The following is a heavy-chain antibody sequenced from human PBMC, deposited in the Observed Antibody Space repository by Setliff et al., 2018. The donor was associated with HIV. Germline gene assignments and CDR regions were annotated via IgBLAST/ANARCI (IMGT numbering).Heavy chain of an antibody. J-gene: IGHJ5*02. CDR3: ARGGTSSNWFRA. CDR2: IYNSATT. D-gene: IGHD2-2*01. Sequence: PSETLSLTCIVFGASISFDTWSWIRQPPGKGLQWIGFIYNSATTNYNPSLKSRVTMSLDTSKNQLSLKLTSVTAADTAVYYCARGGTSSNWFRAWGQGTLVTVSS. V-gene: IGHV4-59*01. CDR1: GASISFDT.